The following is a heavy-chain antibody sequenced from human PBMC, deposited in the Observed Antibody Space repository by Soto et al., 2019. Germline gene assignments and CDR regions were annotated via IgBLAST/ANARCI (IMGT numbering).Heavy chain of an antibody. CDR3: AKGFERFDY. J-gene: IGHJ4*02. V-gene: IGHV3-23*01. CDR2: ISGSGAGT. CDR1: GFTFSSYG. Sequence: GGSLRLSCAASGFTFSSYGMSWVRQGPGKGLEWVSAISGSGAGTYYADSVKGRFTISRDNSKNTLYLQMNSLRAEDTAQYYSAKGFERFDYWGQGTLVTVSS.